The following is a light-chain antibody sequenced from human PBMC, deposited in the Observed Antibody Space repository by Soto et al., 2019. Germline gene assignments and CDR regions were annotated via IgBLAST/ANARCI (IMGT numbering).Light chain of an antibody. CDR2: EAS. V-gene: IGKV1D-12*01. Sequence: DIQMTQAPSSVSGSVGDRVTITCGSSQGITNRLAWYQQKPGKAPKLLIYEASSLQSGVPSRISGSGSGTDFTLTISSLQPEDFATYYCQQANSFPITVGQGTRLEIK. J-gene: IGKJ5*01. CDR3: QQANSFPIT. CDR1: QGITNR.